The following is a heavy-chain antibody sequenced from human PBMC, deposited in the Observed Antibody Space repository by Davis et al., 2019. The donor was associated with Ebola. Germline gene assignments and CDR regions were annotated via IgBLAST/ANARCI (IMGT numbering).Heavy chain of an antibody. CDR3: ARAGYSGYDFAFDI. Sequence: GESLKISCAGTGFTFSSYSMSWVRQAPGKGLEWASSTSISSSSSDIYYADSVKGRFTISRDNAKNSLYLQMNSLRVEDTAVYYCARAGYSGYDFAFDIWGQGTMVSVSS. V-gene: IGHV3-21*01. CDR2: ISSSSSDI. CDR1: GFTFSSYS. D-gene: IGHD5-12*01. J-gene: IGHJ3*02.